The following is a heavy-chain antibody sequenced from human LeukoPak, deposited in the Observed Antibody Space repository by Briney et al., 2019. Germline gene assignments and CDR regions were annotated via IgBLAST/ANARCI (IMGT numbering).Heavy chain of an antibody. Sequence: ASVKVSCKASGYTFTSYGISWVRQAPGQGLEWMGGIIPIFGTANYAQKFQGRVTITADESTSTAYMELSSLRSEDTAVYYCARENYGSGSYPVPPFDYWGQGTLVTVSS. D-gene: IGHD3-10*01. CDR2: IIPIFGTA. J-gene: IGHJ4*02. CDR1: GYTFTSYG. V-gene: IGHV1-69*13. CDR3: ARENYGSGSYPVPPFDY.